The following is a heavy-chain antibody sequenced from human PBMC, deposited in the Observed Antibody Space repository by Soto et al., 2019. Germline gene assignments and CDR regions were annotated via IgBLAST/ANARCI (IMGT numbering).Heavy chain of an antibody. V-gene: IGHV1-3*01. Sequence: ASVKVSCKASGYTFTSYAMHWVRQAPGQRLEWMGWINAGNGNTKYSQKFQGRVTITRDTSASTAYMELSSLRSEDTAVYYCARDHSSSSWYPNWLDPWGQGTLVTVSS. CDR1: GYTFTSYA. D-gene: IGHD6-13*01. J-gene: IGHJ5*02. CDR3: ARDHSSSSWYPNWLDP. CDR2: INAGNGNT.